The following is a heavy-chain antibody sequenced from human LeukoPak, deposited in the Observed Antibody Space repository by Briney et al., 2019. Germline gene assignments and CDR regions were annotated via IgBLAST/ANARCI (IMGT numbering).Heavy chain of an antibody. CDR1: GFTFDDYA. Sequence: GRSLRLSCAASGFTFDDYAMHWVRQVPGKGLEWVSGISWNSGSIGYADSVKGRFTISRDNAKNSLYLQMNSLRAEDTALYYCAKAHGLVSYFDYWGQGTLVTVSS. CDR2: ISWNSGSI. V-gene: IGHV3-9*01. CDR3: AKAHGLVSYFDY. J-gene: IGHJ4*02.